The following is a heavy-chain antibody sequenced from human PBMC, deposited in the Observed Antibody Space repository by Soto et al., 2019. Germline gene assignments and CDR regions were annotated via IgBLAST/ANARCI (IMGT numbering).Heavy chain of an antibody. Sequence: GGSLRLSCAASGFTFSSYSMNWVRQAPGKGLEWVSSISSSSSYIYYADSVKGRFTISRDNAKNSLYLQMNSLRAEDTAVYYCAREGIAAAGTVDYWGQGTLVTVSS. J-gene: IGHJ4*02. CDR1: GFTFSSYS. V-gene: IGHV3-21*01. CDR2: ISSSSSYI. CDR3: AREGIAAAGTVDY. D-gene: IGHD6-13*01.